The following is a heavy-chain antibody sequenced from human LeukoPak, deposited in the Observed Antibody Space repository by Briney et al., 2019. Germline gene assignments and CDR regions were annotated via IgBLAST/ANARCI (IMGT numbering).Heavy chain of an antibody. CDR2: ITGSGYST. D-gene: IGHD6-19*01. Sequence: PGRSLRLSCAASGFTFDSYAMSWVRQAPGKGLEWVSSITGSGYSTYYGDSVRGRFTVSRDNSKNTLYLQMSSLRAADTAVYYCAKDLISSGWYDFDDWGQGTLVTVSS. J-gene: IGHJ4*02. V-gene: IGHV3-23*01. CDR3: AKDLISSGWYDFDD. CDR1: GFTFDSYA.